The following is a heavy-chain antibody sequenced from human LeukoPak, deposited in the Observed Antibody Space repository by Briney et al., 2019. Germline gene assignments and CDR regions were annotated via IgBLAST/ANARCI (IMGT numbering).Heavy chain of an antibody. CDR2: ISSSSSYI. V-gene: IGHV3-21*01. CDR1: GFTFSSYA. D-gene: IGHD3-3*01. CDR3: ASRQPIYDFWSGYTPYYMDV. J-gene: IGHJ6*03. Sequence: PGGSLRLSCAASGFTFSSYAMSWVRQAPGKGLEWVSSISSSSSYIYYADSVKGRFTISRDNAKNSLYLQMNSLRAEDTAVYYCASRQPIYDFWSGYTPYYMDVWGKGTTVTVSS.